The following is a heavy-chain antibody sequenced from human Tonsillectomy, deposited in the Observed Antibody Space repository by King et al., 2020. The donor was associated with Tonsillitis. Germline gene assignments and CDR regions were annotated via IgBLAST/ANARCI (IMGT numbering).Heavy chain of an antibody. CDR3: TRVTYGDLYY. V-gene: IGHV3-73*01. CDR1: GFTFSGSA. CDR2: IRSKANSYAT. D-gene: IGHD4-17*01. J-gene: IGHJ4*02. Sequence: VQLVESGGGLIQPGGSLKVSCAASGFTFSGSAIHWVRQASGKGLEWVGRIRSKANSYATAYAASMKGRFTISRDDSKNTAYLQMNSLKTEDTAVYYCTRVTYGDLYYWGQGTLVTVSS.